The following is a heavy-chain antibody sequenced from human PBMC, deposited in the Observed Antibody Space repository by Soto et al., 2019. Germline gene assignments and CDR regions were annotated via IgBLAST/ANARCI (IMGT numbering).Heavy chain of an antibody. Sequence: QVQLQQWGAGLLKPSETLSLTCAVYGGSFSGYYWSWIRQPPGKGLEWIGEINHSGSTNYNPSLKSRVTISVDTSKNQFSLKLSSVTAADTAVYYCARAPQGRYNWFDPWGQGTLVTVSS. J-gene: IGHJ5*02. CDR1: GGSFSGYY. D-gene: IGHD3-16*01. CDR2: INHSGST. CDR3: ARAPQGRYNWFDP. V-gene: IGHV4-34*01.